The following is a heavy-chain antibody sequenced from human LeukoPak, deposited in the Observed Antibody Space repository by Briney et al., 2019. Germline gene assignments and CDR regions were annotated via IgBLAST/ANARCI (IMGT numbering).Heavy chain of an antibody. J-gene: IGHJ4*02. CDR1: GGSISSYY. D-gene: IGHD3-10*01. Sequence: SETLSLTRTVSGGSISSYYWSWIRQPPGKGLEWIGYIYYSGSTNYNPSLKSRVTISVDTSKNQFSLKLSSVTAADTAVYYCARDRGALLRGFDYWGQGTLVSVSS. CDR2: IYYSGST. CDR3: ARDRGALLRGFDY. V-gene: IGHV4-59*01.